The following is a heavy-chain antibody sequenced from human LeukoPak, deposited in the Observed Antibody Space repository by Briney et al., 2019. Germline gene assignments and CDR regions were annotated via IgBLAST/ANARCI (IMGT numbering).Heavy chain of an antibody. CDR3: AELGITMIGGV. Sequence: QPGGSLRLSCADSGFTFSNYNMNWVRQAPGKGLEWVSYISSSGSTIYYADSVKGRFTISRDNAKNSLYLQMNSLRAEDTAVYYCAELGITMIGGVWGKGTTVTISS. J-gene: IGHJ6*03. V-gene: IGHV3-48*04. CDR2: ISSSGSTI. D-gene: IGHD3-10*02. CDR1: GFTFSNYN.